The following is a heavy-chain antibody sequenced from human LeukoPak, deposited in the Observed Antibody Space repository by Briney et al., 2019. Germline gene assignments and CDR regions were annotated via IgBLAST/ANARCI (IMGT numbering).Heavy chain of an antibody. CDR2: ISSRSSYI. CDR3: ARALLQWFGESSSHYYMDV. D-gene: IGHD3-10*01. CDR1: GFTFSSYP. J-gene: IGHJ6*03. Sequence: PGGSQRLSCAASGFTFSSYPMHSVRQAPGKGLEWVSSISSRSSYIYYADSVKGRLTISRDNAKNSLYLQMNSLRAEDTAVYYCARALLQWFGESSSHYYMDVWGKGTTVTISS. V-gene: IGHV3-21*01.